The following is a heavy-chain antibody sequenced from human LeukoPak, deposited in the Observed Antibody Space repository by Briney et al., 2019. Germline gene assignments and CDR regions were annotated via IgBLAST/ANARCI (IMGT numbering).Heavy chain of an antibody. CDR1: GYTFTSHD. Sequence: ASVKVSCKASGYTFTSHDINWVRQATGQGLEWMGWMNPNSGNTGYAQKFQGRVTMTRNTSISTAYMELSSLRSEDTAVYYCARGLRPYYYDSSGYYYRYWGQGTLVTVSS. V-gene: IGHV1-8*01. D-gene: IGHD3-22*01. CDR3: ARGLRPYYYDSSGYYYRY. CDR2: MNPNSGNT. J-gene: IGHJ4*02.